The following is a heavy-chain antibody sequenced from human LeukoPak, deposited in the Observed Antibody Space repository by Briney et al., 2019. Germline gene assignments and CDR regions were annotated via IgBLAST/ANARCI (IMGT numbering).Heavy chain of an antibody. D-gene: IGHD3-10*01. J-gene: IGHJ4*02. Sequence: GGSLRLSCAASGFTFSSYSMNWVRQAPGKGLKWVSSITSSSSYIYYAVSVKGRFTISRDNAKNSLYLQMNSLRAEDTALYYCARDRYYGSGSQKPFDYWGQGTLVTVSS. CDR1: GFTFSSYS. V-gene: IGHV3-21*04. CDR2: ITSSSSYI. CDR3: ARDRYYGSGSQKPFDY.